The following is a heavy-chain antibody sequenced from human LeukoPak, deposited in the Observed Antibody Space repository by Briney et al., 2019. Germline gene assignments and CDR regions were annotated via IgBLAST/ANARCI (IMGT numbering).Heavy chain of an antibody. V-gene: IGHV3-30*18. J-gene: IGHJ4*02. CDR3: AKDRVTEVVVITYFDY. CDR2: ISYDGSNK. Sequence: PGGSLRLSCAASGFTFSSYGMHWVRQAPGKGREWVAIISYDGSNKYYADSVRGRFTISRDNSKNTLYLQMNSLRAEDTAVYYCAKDRVTEVVVITYFDYWGQGTLVTVSS. CDR1: GFTFSSYG. D-gene: IGHD3-22*01.